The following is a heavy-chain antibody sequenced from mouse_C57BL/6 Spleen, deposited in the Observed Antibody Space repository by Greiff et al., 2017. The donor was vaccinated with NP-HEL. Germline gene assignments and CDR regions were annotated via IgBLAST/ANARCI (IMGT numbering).Heavy chain of an antibody. CDR2: LHPNSGST. Sequence: VPLQQPGAELVKPGASVKLSCKASGYTFTSSWLHWVKQRPGQGLEWIGMLHPNSGSTNYNEKFKSKATLTVDKSSSTAYIQLSSLTSEDSAGYYCARSAHGYYSWFAYWGQGTLVTVSA. V-gene: IGHV1-64*01. CDR3: ARSAHGYYSWFAY. CDR1: GYTFTSSW. J-gene: IGHJ3*01. D-gene: IGHD2-3*01.